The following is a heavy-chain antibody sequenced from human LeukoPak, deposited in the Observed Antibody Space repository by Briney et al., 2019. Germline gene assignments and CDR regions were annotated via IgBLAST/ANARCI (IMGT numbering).Heavy chain of an antibody. CDR1: GYTFTGYY. V-gene: IGHV1-2*06. J-gene: IGHJ4*02. D-gene: IGHD3-3*01. CDR3: ARVQLRFLEWLSPIGY. CDR2: INPNSGGT. Sequence: ASVKVSCKASGYTFTGYYMHWVRQAPGQGLEWMGRINPNSGGTNYAQKFQGRVTMTRDTSISTAYMELSRLRSDDTAVYYCARVQLRFLEWLSPIGYWGQGTLVTVSS.